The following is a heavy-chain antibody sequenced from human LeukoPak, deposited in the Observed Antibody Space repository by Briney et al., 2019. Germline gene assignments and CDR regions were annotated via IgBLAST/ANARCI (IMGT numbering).Heavy chain of an antibody. CDR2: TNPADSET. D-gene: IGHD4/OR15-4a*01. J-gene: IGHJ4*02. V-gene: IGHV5-51*01. CDR1: GYSFPTYW. CDR3: ARRDDYGYKGFDQ. Sequence: GESLKISCEGFGYSFPTYWIGWARQLPGKGLEWMGITNPADSETRYTPSFQGLVTISADKSVSTAHLQWSGLKASDTATYYCARRDDYGYKGFDQWGQGTLVTVSS.